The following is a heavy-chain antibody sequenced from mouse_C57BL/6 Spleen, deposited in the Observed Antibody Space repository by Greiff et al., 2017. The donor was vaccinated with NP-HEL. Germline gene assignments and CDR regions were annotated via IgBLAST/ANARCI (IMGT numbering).Heavy chain of an antibody. V-gene: IGHV6-3*01. D-gene: IGHD3-3*01. Sequence: EVMLVESGGGLVQPGGSMKLSCVASGFTFSNYWMNWVRQSPEKGLEWVAQIRLKSDNYATHYAESVKGRFTISRDDSKCNVYLQMNNLRAEDTGIYYCTEGGFDCWGQGTTLTVSS. CDR3: TEGGFDC. CDR1: GFTFSNYW. J-gene: IGHJ2*01. CDR2: IRLKSDNYAT.